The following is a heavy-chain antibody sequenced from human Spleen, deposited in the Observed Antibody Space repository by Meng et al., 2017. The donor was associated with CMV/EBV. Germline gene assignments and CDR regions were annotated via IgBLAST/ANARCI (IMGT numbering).Heavy chain of an antibody. Sequence: SETLSLTCTVSGGSVSSGSYYWSWIRQPPGKGLEWIGYIYYSGSTNYNPSLKSRVTISLDTSKNQFSLKLSSVTAADTAVYFCARLGYYFGMDVWGQGTAVTVSS. D-gene: IGHD2-15*01. CDR3: ARLGYYFGMDV. CDR1: GGSVSSGSYY. CDR2: IYYSGST. V-gene: IGHV4-61*01. J-gene: IGHJ6*02.